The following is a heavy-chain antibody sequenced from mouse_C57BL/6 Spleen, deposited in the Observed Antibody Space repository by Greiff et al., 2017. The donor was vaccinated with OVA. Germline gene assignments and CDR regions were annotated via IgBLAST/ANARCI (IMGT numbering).Heavy chain of an antibody. Sequence: VQLQQSGAELVKPGASVKLSCKASGYTFTSYWMHWVKQRPGQGLEEIGMIHPYSGSNNYNEKFKSKATLTEDKSSSTAYMQLSSLTSEDSAVYYCAGGVYDDYYVEFAYWGQGALVTVSA. V-gene: IGHV1-64*01. CDR2: IHPYSGSN. CDR1: GYTFTSYW. J-gene: IGHJ3*01. D-gene: IGHD2-3*01. CDR3: AGGVYDDYYVEFAY.